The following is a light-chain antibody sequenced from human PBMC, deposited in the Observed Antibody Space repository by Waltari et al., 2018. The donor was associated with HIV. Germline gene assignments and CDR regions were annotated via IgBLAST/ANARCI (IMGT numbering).Light chain of an antibody. J-gene: IGKJ4*01. CDR1: QNVSNDY. V-gene: IGKV3-20*01. Sequence: ETVLTQSPGTLSLSPGERATLSCRASQNVSNDYLAWYQQRLGQAPRLLIYGASSRATGIPDRFSGSGSGTDFTLTISRLESEDFAVYYCQQYDSSPGTFGGGTKVEIK. CDR2: GAS. CDR3: QQYDSSPGT.